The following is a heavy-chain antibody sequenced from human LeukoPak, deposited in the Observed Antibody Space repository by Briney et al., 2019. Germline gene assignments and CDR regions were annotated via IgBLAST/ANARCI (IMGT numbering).Heavy chain of an antibody. V-gene: IGHV4-59*08. CDR2: IYCSGST. CDR3: ARHIEMATLGY. D-gene: IGHD5-24*01. Sequence: PSETLSLTCTVSGGSISSYYWSWIRQPPGKGLEWIGYIYCSGSTNYNPSLKSRVTISVDTSKNQFSLKLSSVTAADTAVYYCARHIEMATLGYWGQGTLVTVSS. CDR1: GGSISSYY. J-gene: IGHJ4*02.